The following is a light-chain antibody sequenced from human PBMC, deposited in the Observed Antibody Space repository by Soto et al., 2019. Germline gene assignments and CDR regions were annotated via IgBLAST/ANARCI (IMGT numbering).Light chain of an antibody. CDR2: DAS. CDR1: QSVSSNY. J-gene: IGKJ1*01. CDR3: QQCGTAPT. Sequence: IGWMPSPETRFVSPGEIALGSCRASQSVSSNYLAWYQQKLGQAPRLLIYDASRRATGIPDRFSGRGSATDVTLIRSRHEREAVVAYYCQQCGTAPTYGQGTKVDIK. V-gene: IGKV3-20*01.